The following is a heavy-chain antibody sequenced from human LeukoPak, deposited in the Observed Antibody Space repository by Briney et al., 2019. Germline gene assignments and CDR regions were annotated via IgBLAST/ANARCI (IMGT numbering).Heavy chain of an antibody. CDR3: ARDPMYSSGWYHRTGNY. D-gene: IGHD6-19*01. V-gene: IGHV3-48*03. Sequence: PGGSLRLSCAASGFTFSSYEMNWVRQAPGKGLEWVSYISSSGSTIYYADSVKGRFTISRDNSKNTLYLQMNSLRAEDTAVYYCARDPMYSSGWYHRTGNYWGQGTLVTVSS. CDR2: ISSSGSTI. CDR1: GFTFSSYE. J-gene: IGHJ4*02.